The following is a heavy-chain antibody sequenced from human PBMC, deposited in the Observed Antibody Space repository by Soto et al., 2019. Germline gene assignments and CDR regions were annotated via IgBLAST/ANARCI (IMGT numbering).Heavy chain of an antibody. Sequence: GGSLRLSCAASGFTFSSYGMHWVRQAPGKGLEWVAAISYDGSSKYYADSVKGRFTISRDNSKNTLYLQMNSLRTEDTAVYYCAKEGDTRYYFDYWRQGTLVTVSS. CDR1: GFTFSSYG. D-gene: IGHD3-16*01. CDR2: ISYDGSSK. J-gene: IGHJ4*02. CDR3: AKEGDTRYYFDY. V-gene: IGHV3-30*18.